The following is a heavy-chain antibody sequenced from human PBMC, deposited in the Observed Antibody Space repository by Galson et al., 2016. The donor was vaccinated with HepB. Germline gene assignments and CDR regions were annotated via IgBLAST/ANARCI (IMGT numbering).Heavy chain of an antibody. J-gene: IGHJ4*02. CDR1: GGSINSYY. CDR2: IYYSGTT. D-gene: IGHD3-22*01. V-gene: IGHV4-59*01. CDR3: GRGFYDSRGYSEPFHY. Sequence: SETLSLTCIVSGGSINSYYWNWFRQPPGKGLEWIGYIYYSGTTNYNPSLQSRVTISVDTSKNQFSLKLSSVTAADTALYYCGRGFYDSRGYSEPFHYWGQGPLVTVSS.